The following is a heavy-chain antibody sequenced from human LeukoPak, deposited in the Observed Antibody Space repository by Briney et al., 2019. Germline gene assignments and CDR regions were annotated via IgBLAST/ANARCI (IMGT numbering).Heavy chain of an antibody. CDR2: IYYSGST. CDR3: ARVFDY. V-gene: IGHV4-39*07. Sequence: PSETLSLTCTVSGDFITAYYWGWIRQPPGKGLEWIGSIYYSGSTYYNPSLKSRVTISVDTSKNQFSLKLSSVTATDTAVYYCARVFDYWGQGTLVTVSS. J-gene: IGHJ4*02. CDR1: GDFITAYY.